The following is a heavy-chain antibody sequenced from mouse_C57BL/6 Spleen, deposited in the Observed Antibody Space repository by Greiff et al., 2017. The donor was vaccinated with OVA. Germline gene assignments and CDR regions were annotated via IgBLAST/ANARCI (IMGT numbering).Heavy chain of an antibody. CDR3: ARGGSSYGWYFDV. J-gene: IGHJ1*03. CDR2: ISYDGSN. V-gene: IGHV3-6*01. D-gene: IGHD1-1*01. CDR1: GYSITSGYY. Sequence: EVKLMESGPGLVKPSQSLSLTCSVTGYSITSGYYWNWIRQFPGNKLEWMGYISYDGSNNYNPSLKNRISITRDTTKNQFVLKLNSVTTEDTATYYWARGGSSYGWYFDVWGTGTTVTVSS.